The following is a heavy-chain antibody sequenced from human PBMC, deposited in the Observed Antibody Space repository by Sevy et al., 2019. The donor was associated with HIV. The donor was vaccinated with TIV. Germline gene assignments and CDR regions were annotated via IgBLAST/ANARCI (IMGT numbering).Heavy chain of an antibody. D-gene: IGHD4-17*01. Sequence: GGSLSLSCAASGFIFRNYAVHWVRQAPGKGLEWLGIISFDGTNKYYADSVKGRFTVSRDNAKNTLYLQMNSLRTEDTAIYYSARGNSPSVTTAPLYYYYGLDVWGQGTTVTVSS. CDR1: GFIFRNYA. J-gene: IGHJ6*02. CDR2: ISFDGTNK. CDR3: ARGNSPSVTTAPLYYYYGLDV. V-gene: IGHV3-30-3*01.